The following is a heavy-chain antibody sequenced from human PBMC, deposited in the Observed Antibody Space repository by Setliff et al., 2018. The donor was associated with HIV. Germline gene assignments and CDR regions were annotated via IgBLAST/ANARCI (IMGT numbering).Heavy chain of an antibody. J-gene: IGHJ6*03. CDR2: IIPVFGPP. CDR3: ARDRFLEPHYYMDV. D-gene: IGHD3-3*01. CDR1: GYTLTSYG. V-gene: IGHV1-69*13. Sequence: SVKVSCKASGYTLTSYGISWVRQAPGQGLEWMGGIIPVFGPPNYAKKFQFRLTITADESTNTAYMELSSLKSEDTAVYYCARDRFLEPHYYMDVWGKGTTVTVSS.